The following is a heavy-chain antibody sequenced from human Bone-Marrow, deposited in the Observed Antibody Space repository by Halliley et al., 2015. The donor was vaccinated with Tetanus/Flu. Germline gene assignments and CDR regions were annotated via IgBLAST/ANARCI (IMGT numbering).Heavy chain of an antibody. CDR3: ARHILGYCSGGSCSPGWFDP. CDR1: GFTFNDFS. D-gene: IGHD2-15*01. Sequence: QLVQSGGGLVKPGGSLRLSCAASGFTFNDFSMNWVRQAPGKGLEWVSYISSSSTYTYYADSVKGRFSISRDDAKTSLYLQMNSLRAYDTAVYYCARHILGYCSGGSCSPGWFDPWGQGTLVTVSS. CDR2: ISSSSTYT. V-gene: IGHV3-21*01. J-gene: IGHJ5*02.